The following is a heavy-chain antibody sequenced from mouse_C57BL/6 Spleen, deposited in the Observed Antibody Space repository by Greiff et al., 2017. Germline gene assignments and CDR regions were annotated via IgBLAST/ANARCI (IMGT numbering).Heavy chain of an antibody. Sequence: QVHVKQPGAELVMPGASVKLSCKASGYTFTSYWMHWVKQRPGQGLEWIGEIDPSDSYTNYNQKFKGKSTLTVDKSSSTAYMQLSSLTSEDSAVYYCARRGYYYGSSYDYWGQGTPLTVSS. J-gene: IGHJ2*01. D-gene: IGHD1-1*01. CDR1: GYTFTSYW. CDR3: ARRGYYYGSSYDY. V-gene: IGHV1-69*01. CDR2: IDPSDSYT.